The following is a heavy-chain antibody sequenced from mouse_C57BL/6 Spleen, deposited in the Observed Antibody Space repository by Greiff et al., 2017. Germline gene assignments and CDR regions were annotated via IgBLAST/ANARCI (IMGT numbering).Heavy chain of an antibody. J-gene: IGHJ4*01. CDR2: IWSGGST. D-gene: IGHD1-1*01. V-gene: IGHV2-2*01. Sequence: QVQLQQSGPGLVQPSQSLSITCTVSGFSLTSYDVHWVRQSPGTGLEWLGVIWSGGSTDYNAAFISRLGIRKDNSKSQVFFKMNSLQAGDTAIYYCARRDGSSYYAMDYWGQGTSVTVAS. CDR1: GFSLTSYD. CDR3: ARRDGSSYYAMDY.